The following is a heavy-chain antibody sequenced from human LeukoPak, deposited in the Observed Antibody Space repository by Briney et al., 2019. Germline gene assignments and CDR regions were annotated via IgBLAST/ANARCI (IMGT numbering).Heavy chain of an antibody. CDR1: GGTFSSYA. Sequence: ASVKVSCKASGGTFSSYAISWVRQAPGQGLEWMGWINPNSGGTNYAQKFQGWVTMTRDTSISTAYMELSRLRSDDTAVYYCARVRKPGIAVAGLRYYYYGMDVWGQGTTVTVFS. D-gene: IGHD6-19*01. CDR2: INPNSGGT. CDR3: ARVRKPGIAVAGLRYYYYGMDV. J-gene: IGHJ6*02. V-gene: IGHV1-2*04.